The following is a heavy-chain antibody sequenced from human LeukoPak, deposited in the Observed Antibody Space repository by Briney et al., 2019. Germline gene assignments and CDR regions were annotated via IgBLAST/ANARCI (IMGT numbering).Heavy chain of an antibody. J-gene: IGHJ3*02. CDR1: GYTFTSYG. CDR3: ARDFPNYDSGGYYYVAFDI. D-gene: IGHD3-22*01. CDR2: ISAYNGNT. Sequence: ASVKVSCKASGYTFTSYGISWARQAPGQGLEWMGWISAYNGNTNYAQKLQGRVTMTTDTSTSTAYMELRSLRSDDTAVYYCARDFPNYDSGGYYYVAFDIWGQGAMVTVSS. V-gene: IGHV1-18*01.